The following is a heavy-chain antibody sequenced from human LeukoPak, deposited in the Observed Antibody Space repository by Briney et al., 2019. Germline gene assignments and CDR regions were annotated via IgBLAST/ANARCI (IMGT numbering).Heavy chain of an antibody. Sequence: PSETLSLTCTVSGGSISSYYWSWIRQPPGKGLEWIGYIYYSGSTNYNPSLKSRVTISVDTSKNQSSLKLSSVTAADTAVYYCARNVRYFDWLFPFDPWGQGTLVTVSS. J-gene: IGHJ5*02. V-gene: IGHV4-59*01. D-gene: IGHD3-9*01. CDR2: IYYSGST. CDR3: ARNVRYFDWLFPFDP. CDR1: GGSISSYY.